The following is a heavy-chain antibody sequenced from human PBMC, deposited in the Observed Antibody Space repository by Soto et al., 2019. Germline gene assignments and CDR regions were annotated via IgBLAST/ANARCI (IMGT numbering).Heavy chain of an antibody. CDR1: DGSISSSTDY. CDR3: ARRSSSSLGSLFDP. D-gene: IGHD6-6*01. J-gene: IGHJ5*02. V-gene: IGHV4-39*01. Sequence: SATPSHTWPVSDGSISSSTDYRDWISQPPGKGLEWIGAMYYTANKNYNPSLESRVTMSVDTSKNQFSLKLSSVTPTDTAVYYCARRSSSSLGSLFDPWGRGILVTVSS. CDR2: MYYTANK.